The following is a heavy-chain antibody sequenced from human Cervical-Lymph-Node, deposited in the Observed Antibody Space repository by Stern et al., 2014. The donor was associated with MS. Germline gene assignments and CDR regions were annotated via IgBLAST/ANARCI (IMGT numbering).Heavy chain of an antibody. CDR1: GGTFSNYI. J-gene: IGHJ4*02. CDR3: AKATSDYIWGTYRFLDS. D-gene: IGHD3-16*02. Sequence: VQLVESGAEVKKPGSSVKVSCKASGGTFSNYIVGWVRQAPGQGLEWMGGIIPMFGIASYAEKSQDRFTITANDSTSTAYLDLSSLRSEDTAVYYCAKATSDYIWGTYRFLDSWGQGTLVIVSS. V-gene: IGHV1-69*01. CDR2: IIPMFGIA.